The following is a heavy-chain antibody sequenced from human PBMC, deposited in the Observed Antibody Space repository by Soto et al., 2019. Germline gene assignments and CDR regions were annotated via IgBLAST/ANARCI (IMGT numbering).Heavy chain of an antibody. CDR2: THPSGTT. D-gene: IGHD2-2*01. CDR3: ARVRAGCSSASCFLED. CDR1: GDSITSNNW. J-gene: IGHJ4*02. V-gene: IGHV4-4*02. Sequence: QVQLQGSGPGLVKPSETLSLTCTVSGDSITSNNWWNWVRQPPGGGLEWIGETHPSGTTNYHPSLNSRVTISLDKSKNQVSLKLTSVTAADTAVYFCARVRAGCSSASCFLEDWGQVTLVTVSS.